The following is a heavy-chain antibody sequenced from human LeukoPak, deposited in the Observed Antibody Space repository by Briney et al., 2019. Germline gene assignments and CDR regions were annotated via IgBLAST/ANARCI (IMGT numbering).Heavy chain of an antibody. Sequence: SETLSLTCTVSGGSISSSSYYWGRIRPPPGKGLEWIGSIYYSGSTYYNPSLKSRVTISVDTSKNQFSLKLSSVTAADTAVYYCARDGYYYDSEHWGQGTLVTVSS. J-gene: IGHJ1*01. V-gene: IGHV4-39*07. D-gene: IGHD3-22*01. CDR3: ARDGYYYDSEH. CDR2: IYYSGST. CDR1: GGSISSSSYY.